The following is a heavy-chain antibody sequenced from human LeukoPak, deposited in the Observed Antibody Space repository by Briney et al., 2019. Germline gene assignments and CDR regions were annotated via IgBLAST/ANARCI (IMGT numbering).Heavy chain of an antibody. V-gene: IGHV1-18*01. J-gene: IGHJ6*03. Sequence: GASVKVSCKASGYTFTSYGISWMRQAPGQGLEWMGWISVYNGNTNYAQKLQGRVTMTTDTSTSTAYMELRSLRSDDTAVYYCARVSSSSWYKGSNYYYMDVWGKGTTVTVSS. D-gene: IGHD6-13*01. CDR1: GYTFTSYG. CDR3: ARVSSSSWYKGSNYYYMDV. CDR2: ISVYNGNT.